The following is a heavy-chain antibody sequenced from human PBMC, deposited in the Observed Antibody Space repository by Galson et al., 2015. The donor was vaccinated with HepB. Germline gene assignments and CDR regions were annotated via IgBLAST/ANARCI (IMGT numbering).Heavy chain of an antibody. J-gene: IGHJ4*02. V-gene: IGHV3-30*18. D-gene: IGHD2-21*01. Sequence: SLRLSCAASGFTFSSYGMHWVRQAPGKGLEWVAIISYDGADKYYADSVRGRLSISRDNSANTLFLRMNNVRVDDTGVYYCAKDRWIRRGALGGSDNWGQGTLVTGSS. CDR1: GFTFSSYG. CDR3: AKDRWIRRGALGGSDN. CDR2: ISYDGADK.